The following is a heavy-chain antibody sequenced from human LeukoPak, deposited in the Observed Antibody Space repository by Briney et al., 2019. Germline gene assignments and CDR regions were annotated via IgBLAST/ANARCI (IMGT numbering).Heavy chain of an antibody. CDR2: IIPILGIA. V-gene: IGHV1-69*04. CDR3: ARVPSITMVRTYGMDV. D-gene: IGHD3-10*01. J-gene: IGHJ6*02. Sequence: GSSVKVSCKASGGTFSSYAISWVRQAPGQGLEWMGRIIPILGIANYAQKFQGRVTITADKSTSTAYMELSSLRSEDTAVYYCARVPSITMVRTYGMDVWGQGTTVTVSS. CDR1: GGTFSSYA.